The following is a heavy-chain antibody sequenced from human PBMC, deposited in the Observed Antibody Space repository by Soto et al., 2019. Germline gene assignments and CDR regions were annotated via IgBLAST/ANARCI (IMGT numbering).Heavy chain of an antibody. D-gene: IGHD6-13*01. CDR2: ISGSGGST. V-gene: IGHV3-23*01. Sequence: EVQLLESGGGLVQPGGSLRLSCAASGFTFSSYAMSWVRQAPGKGLEWVSAISGSGGSTYYADSVKGRFTISRDNSKNPLYLQMNSLRAGDAAVYYCAYSSTPFDYWGQGTLVTVSA. J-gene: IGHJ4*02. CDR1: GFTFSSYA. CDR3: AYSSTPFDY.